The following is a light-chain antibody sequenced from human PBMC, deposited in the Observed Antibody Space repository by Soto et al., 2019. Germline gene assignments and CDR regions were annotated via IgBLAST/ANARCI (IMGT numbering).Light chain of an antibody. Sequence: AIQMTQSPSSLSASVGDRVTITCRASQGIRNDLGWYQQKPGKAPRLLLYAASSLQSGVPSRFSGSGSGTDFTLTISSLQPEDFATYYCLQYYNYSFACGGGNRVEIK. J-gene: IGKJ4*01. CDR3: LQYYNYSFA. V-gene: IGKV1-6*01. CDR1: QGIRND. CDR2: AAS.